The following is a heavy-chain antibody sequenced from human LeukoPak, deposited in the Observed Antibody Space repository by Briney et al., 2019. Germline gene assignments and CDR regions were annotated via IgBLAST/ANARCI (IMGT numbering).Heavy chain of an antibody. J-gene: IGHJ4*02. CDR3: ARHNYDILTGYQYYFDY. V-gene: IGHV4-39*01. D-gene: IGHD3-9*01. Sequence: LRLSCAASGFTFSDYNMRWIRQPPGKGLEWIGSIYYSGSTYYNPSLKSRVTISVDTSKNQFSLKLSSVTAADTAVYYCARHNYDILTGYQYYFDYWGQGTLVTVSS. CDR1: GFTFSDYN. CDR2: IYYSGST.